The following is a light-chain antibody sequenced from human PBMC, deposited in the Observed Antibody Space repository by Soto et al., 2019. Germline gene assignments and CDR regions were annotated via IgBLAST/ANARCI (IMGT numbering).Light chain of an antibody. Sequence: EIVLTQSPGNLSLSPGERATLSCKASQTINRIYVAWYQQKPGQAPRFLIYRTSDRANGIPGRFSGSGSGTDFTLTISGLEPEDFAIYYCQQYGSSPITFGQGTRLEFK. CDR3: QQYGSSPIT. J-gene: IGKJ5*01. V-gene: IGKV3-20*01. CDR2: RTS. CDR1: QTINRIY.